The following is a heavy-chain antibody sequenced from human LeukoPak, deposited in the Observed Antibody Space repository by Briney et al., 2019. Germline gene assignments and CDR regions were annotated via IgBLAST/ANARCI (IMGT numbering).Heavy chain of an antibody. CDR1: GFTFSSYG. Sequence: GGSLRLSCAASGFTFSSYGMHWVRQAPGKGLEWVAFIRYDGSNKYYADSVKGRFTISRDNSKSTLYLQMNSLRAEDTAVYYCAKDSQLLYDSSGYDFDYWGQGTLVTVSS. CDR3: AKDSQLLYDSSGYDFDY. CDR2: IRYDGSNK. D-gene: IGHD3-22*01. V-gene: IGHV3-30*02. J-gene: IGHJ4*02.